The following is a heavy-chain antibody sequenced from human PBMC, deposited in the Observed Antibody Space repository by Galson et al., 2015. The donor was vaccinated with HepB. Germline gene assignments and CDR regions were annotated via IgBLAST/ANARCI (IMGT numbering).Heavy chain of an antibody. CDR2: IKSKGSNYAT. CDR1: GFTFSGSA. CDR3: SRLGDLSGYSSS. J-gene: IGHJ4*02. V-gene: IGHV3-73*01. D-gene: IGHD6-13*01. Sequence: SLRLSCAASGFTFSGSAIHWVRQTSGKGLEWVGHIKSKGSNYATAYTMSLKGRFTISRDDSKNTAYLHMKRLKTEDTAGYYCSRLGDLSGYSSSWGQGTLVTVSS.